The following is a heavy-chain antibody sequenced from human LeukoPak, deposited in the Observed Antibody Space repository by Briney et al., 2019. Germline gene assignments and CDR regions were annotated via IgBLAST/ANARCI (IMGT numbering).Heavy chain of an antibody. J-gene: IGHJ4*02. Sequence: GGSLRLSCAASGFTFSSYAMHWVRQAPGKGLEWVAVISYDGSNKYCADSVKGRFTISRDNSKNTLYLQMNSLRAEDTAVYYCARGGRGTDFDYWGQGTLVTVSS. CDR3: ARGGRGTDFDY. CDR1: GFTFSSYA. D-gene: IGHD3-16*01. V-gene: IGHV3-30*04. CDR2: ISYDGSNK.